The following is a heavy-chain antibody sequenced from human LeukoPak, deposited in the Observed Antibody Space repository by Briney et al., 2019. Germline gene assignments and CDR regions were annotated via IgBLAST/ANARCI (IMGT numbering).Heavy chain of an antibody. CDR2: ISSSGSTI. Sequence: GGSLRLSCAASGFTSSSYEINWVRQAPGYGLHLVSYISSSGSTIYYADSVKGRFTISRDNAKNSLYLQMNSLRAEDTAVYYCARDRQQRAPFDYWGQGTLVTVSS. CDR1: GFTSSSYE. V-gene: IGHV3-48*03. CDR3: ARDRQQRAPFDY. D-gene: IGHD1-1*01. J-gene: IGHJ4*02.